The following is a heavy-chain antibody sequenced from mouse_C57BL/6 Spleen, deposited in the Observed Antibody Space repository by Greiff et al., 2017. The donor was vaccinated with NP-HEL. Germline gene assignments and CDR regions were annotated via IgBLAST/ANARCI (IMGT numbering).Heavy chain of an antibody. Sequence: QVQLQQPGAELVKPGASVKLSCKASGYTFTSYWMHWVKERPGRGLEWIGRIDPNSGGTKYNEKFKSKATLTVDKPSSTAYMQLSSLTSEDSAVYYCARPVGASNYDAMDYWGQGTSVTVSS. J-gene: IGHJ4*01. V-gene: IGHV1-72*01. D-gene: IGHD2-5*01. CDR3: ARPVGASNYDAMDY. CDR2: IDPNSGGT. CDR1: GYTFTSYW.